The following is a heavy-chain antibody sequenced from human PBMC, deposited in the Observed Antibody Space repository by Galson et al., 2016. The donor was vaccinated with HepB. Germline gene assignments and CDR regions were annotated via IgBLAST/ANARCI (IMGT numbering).Heavy chain of an antibody. J-gene: IGHJ4*02. V-gene: IGHV3-74*03. CDR2: IRSDGLTT. CDR1: GFTFRTYW. D-gene: IGHD1-26*01. Sequence: SLRLSCPASGFTFRTYWMHWVRQPPGMGLVWVSRIRSDGLTTTYADSVKGRFTISRDNGRNTLYLQMNSLRAEDTGVYYCARDQTRRGPTTFDNWGQGTLVTVSS. CDR3: ARDQTRRGPTTFDN.